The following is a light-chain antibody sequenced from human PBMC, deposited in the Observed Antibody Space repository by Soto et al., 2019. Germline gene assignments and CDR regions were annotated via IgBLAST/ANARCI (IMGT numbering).Light chain of an antibody. V-gene: IGKV1-5*03. J-gene: IGKJ1*01. Sequence: DIQMTQSPSTLSASVGDRVTITCRASQSISSWLAWYQQKPGKAPKLLVYMASILESGVPSRFSGSGSGTEFTLTISSLQPDDFATYYGRQYNSYSWTFGQGTKVEIE. CDR1: QSISSW. CDR3: RQYNSYSWT. CDR2: MAS.